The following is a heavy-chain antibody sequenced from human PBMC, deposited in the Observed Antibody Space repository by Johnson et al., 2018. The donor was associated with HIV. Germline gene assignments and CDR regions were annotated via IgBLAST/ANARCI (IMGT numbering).Heavy chain of an antibody. J-gene: IGHJ3*02. CDR2: ISYDGSNK. Sequence: QVQLVESGGGVVQPGRSLRLSCAASGFTFSSYAMHWVRQAPGKGLEWVAVISYDGSNKYYADSVKGRFTISRDNSKNTLYLQMKSLRAEDTAVYCCARGSPYYNFWSGYVDAFDIWGQGTIVTVSS. D-gene: IGHD3-3*01. V-gene: IGHV3-30-3*01. CDR3: ARGSPYYNFWSGYVDAFDI. CDR1: GFTFSSYA.